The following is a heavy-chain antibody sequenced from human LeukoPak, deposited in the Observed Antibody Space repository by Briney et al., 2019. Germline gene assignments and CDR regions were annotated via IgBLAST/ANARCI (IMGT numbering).Heavy chain of an antibody. Sequence: PGGSLRLSCAASGFTFSSYAMHWVRQAPGKGLEWVAVISYDGSNKYYADSAKGRFTISRDNSKNTLYLQMNSLRAEDTAVYYCASSSSSSWFNYYYYYGMDVWGQGTTVTVSS. J-gene: IGHJ6*02. CDR2: ISYDGSNK. CDR1: GFTFSSYA. D-gene: IGHD6-13*01. CDR3: ASSSSSSWFNYYYYYGMDV. V-gene: IGHV3-30-3*01.